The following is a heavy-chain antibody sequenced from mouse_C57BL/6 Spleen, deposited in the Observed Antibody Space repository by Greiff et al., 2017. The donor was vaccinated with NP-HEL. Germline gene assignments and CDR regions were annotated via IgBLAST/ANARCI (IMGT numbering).Heavy chain of an antibody. CDR3: GRQTTVRAMDY. Sequence: EVQVVESGGGLVQPKGSLKLSCAASGFSFNTYAMNWVRQAPGKGLEWVARIRSKSNNYATYYADSVKDRFTISRDDSESMLYLQMNNLKTEDTAMYYCGRQTTVRAMDYWGQGTSVTVSS. CDR1: GFSFNTYA. CDR2: IRSKSNNYAT. J-gene: IGHJ4*01. D-gene: IGHD1-1*01. V-gene: IGHV10-1*01.